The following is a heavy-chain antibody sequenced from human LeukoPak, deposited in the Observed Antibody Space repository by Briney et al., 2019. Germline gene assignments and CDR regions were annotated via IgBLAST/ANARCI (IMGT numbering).Heavy chain of an antibody. D-gene: IGHD3-22*01. CDR3: ARSYYYDSSGYYYVAFDI. CDR1: GGSISSYY. CDR2: IYYSGST. J-gene: IGHJ3*02. V-gene: IGHV4-59*12. Sequence: SETLSLTCTVSGGSISSYYWSWIRQPPGKGLEWIGYIYYSGSTNYNPSLKSRVTISVDKSKNQFSLKLSSVTAADTAVYYCARSYYYDSSGYYYVAFDIWGQGTMVTVSS.